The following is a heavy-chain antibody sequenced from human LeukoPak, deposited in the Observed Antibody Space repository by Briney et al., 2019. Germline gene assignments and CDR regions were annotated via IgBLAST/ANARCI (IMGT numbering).Heavy chain of an antibody. V-gene: IGHV4-30-4*01. Sequence: SETLSLTCTVSGGSISSGDYYWSWIRQPPGKGLEWIGYIYYSGSTYYNPSLKSRVTISVDTSKNQFSLKLSSVTAADTAVYYCARGLATAQGEAALALWGQGTLVTVSS. J-gene: IGHJ4*02. CDR2: IYYSGST. CDR3: ARGLATAQGEAALAL. D-gene: IGHD2-15*01. CDR1: GGSISSGDYY.